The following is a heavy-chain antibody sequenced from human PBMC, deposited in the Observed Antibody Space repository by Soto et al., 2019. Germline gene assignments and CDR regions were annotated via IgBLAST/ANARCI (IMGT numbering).Heavy chain of an antibody. V-gene: IGHV1-69*01. J-gene: IGHJ6*02. CDR2: IIPISGTA. D-gene: IGHD2-2*01. CDR1: GGTFSSYA. Sequence: QVQLVQSGAEVKKPGSSVKVSCKASGGTFSSYAISWVRQAPGQGLEWMGGIIPISGTANYAQKFQGRVTITADESTSTADMELSSLRSEDTAVYYCARSQGSSTSLEIYYYYYGMDVWGQGTTVTVSS. CDR3: ARSQGSSTSLEIYYYYYGMDV.